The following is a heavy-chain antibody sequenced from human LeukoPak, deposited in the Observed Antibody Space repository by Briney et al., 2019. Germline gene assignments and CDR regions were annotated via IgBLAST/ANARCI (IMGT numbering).Heavy chain of an antibody. CDR3: ARDRLHYGEYEKTLDY. Sequence: GGSLRLSCAASGFTFSIYSMNWVRQAPGKGLEWVSSITSSSSYIYYADSVKGRFTISRDNAKNSLYLQMNSLRADDTAVYYCARDRLHYGEYEKTLDYWGQGTLVTVSS. J-gene: IGHJ4*02. CDR1: GFTFSIYS. CDR2: ITSSSSYI. D-gene: IGHD4-17*01. V-gene: IGHV3-21*01.